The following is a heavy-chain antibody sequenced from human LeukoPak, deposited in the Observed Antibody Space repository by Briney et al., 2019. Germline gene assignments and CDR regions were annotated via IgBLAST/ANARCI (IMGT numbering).Heavy chain of an antibody. CDR2: IRSKAYGGTT. V-gene: IGHV3-49*04. CDR1: AFTFGDYA. Sequence: GGSLRLSCTASAFTFGDYAMSWVRQAPGKGLEWVGFIRSKAYGGTTEYAASVKGRFTISRDDSKSIAYLQMNSLKTEDTAVYYCTRGVVDDYVWGSYRVQYYFDYWGQGTLVTVSS. J-gene: IGHJ4*02. D-gene: IGHD3-16*02. CDR3: TRGVVDDYVWGSYRVQYYFDY.